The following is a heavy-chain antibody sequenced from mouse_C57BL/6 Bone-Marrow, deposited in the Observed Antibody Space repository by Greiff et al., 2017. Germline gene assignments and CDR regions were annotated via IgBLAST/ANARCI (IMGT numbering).Heavy chain of an antibody. V-gene: IGHV5-4*03. CDR2: ISDGGSYT. CDR1: GFTFSSYA. Sequence: EVKLMESGGGLVKPGGSLKLSCAASGFTFSSYAMSWVRQTPEKRLEWVATISDGGSYTYYPDNVKGRFTISRDNAKNNLYLQMSHLKSEDTAMYYCARRGNLAWFAYWGQGTLGTVSA. CDR3: ARRGNLAWFAY. D-gene: IGHD2-1*01. J-gene: IGHJ3*01.